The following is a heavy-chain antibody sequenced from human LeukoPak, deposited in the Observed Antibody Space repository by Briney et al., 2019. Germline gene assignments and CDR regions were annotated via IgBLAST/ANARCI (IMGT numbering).Heavy chain of an antibody. CDR3: ATLSLWFGELLGYYGMDV. J-gene: IGHJ6*02. D-gene: IGHD3-10*01. V-gene: IGHV1-18*01. CDR2: ISAYNSNT. Sequence: ASVKVSCKASGYTFTSYGISWVRQAPGQGLEWMGWISAYNSNTNYAQKLQGRVTMTTDTSTSTAYMELRSLRSDDTAVYYCATLSLWFGELLGYYGMDVWGQGTTVTVSS. CDR1: GYTFTSYG.